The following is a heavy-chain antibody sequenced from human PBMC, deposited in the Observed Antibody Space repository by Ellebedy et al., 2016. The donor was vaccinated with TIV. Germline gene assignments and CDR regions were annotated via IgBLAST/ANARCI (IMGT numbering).Heavy chain of an antibody. Sequence: AASVKVSCKASGYTFTSYYMHWVRQAPGQGLEWMGWINPNSGGTNYAQKFQGRVTMTRDTSISTAYMELSRLRSDDTAVYYCARDYYDILTGYPHWGIDVWGQGTTVTVSS. J-gene: IGHJ6*02. CDR3: ARDYYDILTGYPHWGIDV. V-gene: IGHV1-2*02. D-gene: IGHD3-9*01. CDR2: INPNSGGT. CDR1: GYTFTSYY.